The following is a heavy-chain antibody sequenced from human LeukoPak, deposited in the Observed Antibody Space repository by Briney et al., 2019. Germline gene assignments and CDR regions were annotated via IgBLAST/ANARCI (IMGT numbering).Heavy chain of an antibody. V-gene: IGHV4-30-4*01. CDR2: IYYSGST. CDR3: ARPYGRYYGSGSSSDAFDI. CDR1: GGSISSGDYY. Sequence: PSQTLSLTCSVSGGSISSGDYYWSWIRQPPGKGLEWIGYIYYSGSTYYNPSLKSRVTISVDTSKNQFSLKLSSVTAADTAVYYCARPYGRYYGSGSSSDAFDIWCQGTMVTVSS. D-gene: IGHD3-10*01. J-gene: IGHJ3*02.